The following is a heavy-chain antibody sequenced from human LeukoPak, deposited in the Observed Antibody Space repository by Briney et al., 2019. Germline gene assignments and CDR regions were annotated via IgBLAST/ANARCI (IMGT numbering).Heavy chain of an antibody. Sequence: GGSLRLSCAASGFTFSSHWMTWVRQAPGKGLEWVANIKEDGTRKNYMDSVKGRFTISRDNAKNSLYLQMNGLRVEDTAVYYCARGCCSVSGLYFEFWGQGSLVTVSS. J-gene: IGHJ4*02. V-gene: IGHV3-7*03. CDR1: GFTFSSHW. CDR3: ARGCCSVSGLYFEF. D-gene: IGHD3-9*01. CDR2: IKEDGTRK.